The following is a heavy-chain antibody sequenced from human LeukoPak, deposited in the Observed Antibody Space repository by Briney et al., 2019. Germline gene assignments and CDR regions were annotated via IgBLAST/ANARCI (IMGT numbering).Heavy chain of an antibody. CDR3: ARNVAARPRANWFDP. V-gene: IGHV4-34*01. J-gene: IGHJ5*02. CDR1: GGSFSGYY. D-gene: IGHD6-6*01. Sequence: KPSETLSLTCAVYGGSFSGYYWSWIRQPPGKGLEWIGEVNHSGSTNYNPSLKSRVTISVDTSKNQFSLKLSSVTAADTAVYYCARNVAARPRANWFDPWGQGTLVTVSS. CDR2: VNHSGST.